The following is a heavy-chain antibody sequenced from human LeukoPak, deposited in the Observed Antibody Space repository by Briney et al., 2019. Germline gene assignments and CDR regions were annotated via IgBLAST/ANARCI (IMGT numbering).Heavy chain of an antibody. V-gene: IGHV3-30*18. CDR2: ISYDGSNK. D-gene: IGHD3-10*01. J-gene: IGHJ6*04. Sequence: GGSLRLSCAASGFTFSSHGMHWVRQAPGKGLEWVAVISYDGSNKYYADFVKGRFTISRDNSKNTLYLQMNSLRAEDTAVYYCAKDAYGSGSYKLPPPIFYYYYGMDVWGKGTTVTVSS. CDR3: AKDAYGSGSYKLPPPIFYYYYGMDV. CDR1: GFTFSSHG.